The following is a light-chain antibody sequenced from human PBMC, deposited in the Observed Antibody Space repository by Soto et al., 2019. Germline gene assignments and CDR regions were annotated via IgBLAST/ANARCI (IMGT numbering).Light chain of an antibody. J-gene: IGLJ3*02. V-gene: IGLV2-8*01. CDR1: TSDVGGYNY. CDR2: EVS. Sequence: QSVLTQPPSASGSPGQSVTISCTGTTSDVGGYNYVSWYQQHPGKDTKLMIYEVSKRPSGVPDRFSGSKSGNTASRTVSGLQSEDEADYYCISFTGHGKSGVFGGGTKLTV. CDR3: ISFTGHGKSGV.